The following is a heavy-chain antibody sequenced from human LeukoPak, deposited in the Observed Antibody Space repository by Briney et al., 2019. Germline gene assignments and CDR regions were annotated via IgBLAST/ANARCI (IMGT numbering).Heavy chain of an antibody. J-gene: IGHJ4*02. Sequence: KPSETLSLTCAVYGGSLSGYYRSWIRQPPGKGLEWIGYIYYSGSTYYNPSLKSRVTISVDTSKNQFSLKLSSVTAADTAVYYCARVYYHDSRSNYFDSWGQGTLVTVSS. CDR2: IYYSGST. CDR3: ARVYYHDSRSNYFDS. D-gene: IGHD3-22*01. V-gene: IGHV4-59*08. CDR1: GGSLSGYY.